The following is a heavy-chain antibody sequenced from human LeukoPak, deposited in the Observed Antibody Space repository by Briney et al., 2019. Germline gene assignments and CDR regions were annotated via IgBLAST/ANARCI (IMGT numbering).Heavy chain of an antibody. Sequence: SETLSLTCTVSGGSISSSSYYWGWIRQPPGKGLEWNVSYCYGGSTYYNPSLKSRVTISVDTSKNQFSLKLSSVTAADTAVYYCARRAYSSSHVDYWGQGTLVTVSS. CDR1: GGSISSSSYY. D-gene: IGHD6-6*01. J-gene: IGHJ4*02. CDR3: ARRAYSSSHVDY. V-gene: IGHV4-39*01. CDR2: YCYGGST.